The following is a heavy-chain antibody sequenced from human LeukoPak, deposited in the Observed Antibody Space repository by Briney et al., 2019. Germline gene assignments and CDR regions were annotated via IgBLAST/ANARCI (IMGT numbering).Heavy chain of an antibody. CDR3: ARGTKVGAVRFFDY. Sequence: GASVKVSCKASGYTFTNYFIHWVRQAPGQGLEWMGIINPSGGSTSYAQKFQGRVTMTRDMSTSTVYMELSSLRSEDTAVYYCARGTKVGAVRFFDYWGQGTLVTVSS. J-gene: IGHJ4*02. CDR2: INPSGGST. V-gene: IGHV1-46*01. D-gene: IGHD1-26*01. CDR1: GYTFTNYF.